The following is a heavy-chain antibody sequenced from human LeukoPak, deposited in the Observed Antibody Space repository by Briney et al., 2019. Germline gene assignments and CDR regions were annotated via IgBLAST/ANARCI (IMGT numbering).Heavy chain of an antibody. Sequence: GGSLRLSCAASGFIFSSYGMHWVRQAPGKGLEWVAFIRYDGSKKYYADSVKGRFTISRDNAKNSLYLQMNSLRAEDTAVYYCARDGMVAYYYYYYMDVWGKGTTVTVSS. CDR1: GFIFSSYG. D-gene: IGHD1-26*01. CDR2: IRYDGSKK. CDR3: ARDGMVAYYYYYYMDV. V-gene: IGHV3-30*02. J-gene: IGHJ6*03.